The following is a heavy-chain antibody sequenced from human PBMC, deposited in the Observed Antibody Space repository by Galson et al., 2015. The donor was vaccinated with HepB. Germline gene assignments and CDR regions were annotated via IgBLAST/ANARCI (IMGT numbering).Heavy chain of an antibody. J-gene: IGHJ4*02. CDR3: VKDVGSSPGSFDH. V-gene: IGHV3-9*01. CDR2: ISWDGDNR. CDR1: GFRFDDYA. Sequence: SLRLSCAASGFRFDDYAMNWVRQVSGKGLEWVSGISWDGDNRDYADSVKGRFTISRDSAKKSLYLEMNSLRTEDTALYYCVKDVGSSPGSFDHWGQGTLVIVSP.